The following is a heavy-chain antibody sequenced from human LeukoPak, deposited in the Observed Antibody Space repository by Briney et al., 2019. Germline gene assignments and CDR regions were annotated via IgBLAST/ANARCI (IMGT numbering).Heavy chain of an antibody. J-gene: IGHJ3*02. CDR2: IKQDGSET. CDR1: GFTFNIFW. D-gene: IGHD6-19*01. CDR3: ARARGFSVGWAVDAFDI. V-gene: IGHV3-7*01. Sequence: PGGSLRLSRAASGFTFNIFWMSWVRQAPGRGLEWVANIKQDGSETYYLDSVKGRFTLSRDNARNSLYLQMTSLSAEDTAVYYCARARGFSVGWAVDAFDIWGPGTVVTVSS.